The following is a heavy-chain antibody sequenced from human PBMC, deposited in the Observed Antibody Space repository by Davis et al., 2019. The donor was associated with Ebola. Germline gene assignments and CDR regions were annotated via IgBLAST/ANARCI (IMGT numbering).Heavy chain of an antibody. CDR3: ARRIVTPRWYFDL. D-gene: IGHD4-23*01. CDR1: GFTFSSYS. V-gene: IGHV3-48*02. CDR2: ISSSSSTI. Sequence: GESLKISCAASGFTFSSYSMNWVRQAPGKGLEWVSYISSSSSTIYYADSVKGRFTISRDNAKNSLYLQMNSLRDEDTAVYYCARRIVTPRWYFDLWGRGTLVTVSS. J-gene: IGHJ2*01.